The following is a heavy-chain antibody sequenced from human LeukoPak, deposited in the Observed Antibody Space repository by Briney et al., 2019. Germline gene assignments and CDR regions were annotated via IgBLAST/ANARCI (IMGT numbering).Heavy chain of an antibody. CDR3: ARDVSAGGTNWFDP. CDR1: GYTFTDSY. V-gene: IGHV1-2*02. J-gene: IGHJ5*02. D-gene: IGHD3-16*01. CDR2: INPDSGGT. Sequence: ASVKVSCKASGYTFTDSYIHWVRQAPGQGLEWMGWINPDSGGTNYAQKFQGRVTMTRDTSISTAYMEMSRLRSDDTAVYYCARDVSAGGTNWFDPWGQGTPVTVSS.